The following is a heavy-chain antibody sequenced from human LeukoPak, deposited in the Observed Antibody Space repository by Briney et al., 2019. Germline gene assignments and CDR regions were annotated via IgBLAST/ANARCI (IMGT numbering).Heavy chain of an antibody. D-gene: IGHD2-15*01. J-gene: IGHJ5*02. V-gene: IGHV4-30-4*01. CDR3: ARGYCSGGSCYRDMYNWFDP. Sequence: PSETLSLTCTVSGGSISSGDYYWSWIRQPPGKGLEWIGYIYYSGSTYYNPSLKSRVTISVDTSKNQFSLKLSSVTAADTAVYYCARGYCSGGSCYRDMYNWFDPWGQGTLVTVSS. CDR1: GGSISSGDYY. CDR2: IYYSGST.